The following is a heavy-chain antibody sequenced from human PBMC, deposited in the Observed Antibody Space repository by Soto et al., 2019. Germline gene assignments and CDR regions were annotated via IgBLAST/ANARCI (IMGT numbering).Heavy chain of an antibody. CDR1: GFTFSSYW. CDR3: ARGYCSSTSCYLSGYYYYYGMDV. V-gene: IGHV3-74*01. CDR2: INSDGSST. J-gene: IGHJ6*02. D-gene: IGHD2-2*01. Sequence: LRLSCAASGFTFSSYWMHWVRQAPGKGLVWVSRINSDGSSTSYADSVKGRFTISRDNAKNTLYLQMNSLRAEDTAVYYCARGYCSSTSCYLSGYYYYYGMDVWGQGTTVTVSS.